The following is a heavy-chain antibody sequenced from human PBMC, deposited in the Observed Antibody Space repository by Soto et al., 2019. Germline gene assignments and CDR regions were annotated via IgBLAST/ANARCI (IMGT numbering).Heavy chain of an antibody. CDR1: GFTFGDYA. D-gene: IGHD3-9*01. CDR2: IRSKAYGGTT. J-gene: IGHJ6*02. CDR3: TRDRYPYDILTGYYLNYYGMDV. Sequence: HPGGSLRLSCTASGFTFGDYAMSWFRQAPGKGLEWVGFIRSKAYGGTTEYAASVKGRFTISRDDSKSIAYLQMNSLKTEDTAVYYCTRDRYPYDILTGYYLNYYGMDVWGQGTTVTVSS. V-gene: IGHV3-49*03.